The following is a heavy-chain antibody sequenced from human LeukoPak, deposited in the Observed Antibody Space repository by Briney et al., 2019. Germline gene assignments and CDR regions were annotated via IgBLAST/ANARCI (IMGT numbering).Heavy chain of an antibody. V-gene: IGHV1-8*02. CDR3: ARRLIYCSSTSCYSLDP. D-gene: IGHD2-2*01. CDR1: GYTFTSYG. J-gene: IGHJ5*02. Sequence: ASVKVSCKASGYTFTSYGISWVRQATGQGLEWMGWMNPNSGNTGYAQKFQGRVTMTRNTSISTAYMELSSLRSEDTAVYYCARRLIYCSSTSCYSLDPWGQGTLVTVSS. CDR2: MNPNSGNT.